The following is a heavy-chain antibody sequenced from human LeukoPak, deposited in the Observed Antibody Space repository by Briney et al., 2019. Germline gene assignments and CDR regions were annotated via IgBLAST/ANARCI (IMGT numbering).Heavy chain of an antibody. V-gene: IGHV3-15*07. CDR3: ATDFYDST. D-gene: IGHD3-22*01. Sequence: GSLRPSCATSGFTFSNAWMNWVRQAPGKGLEWVGRIRSNSDGGTIDYAAPVKGRFTLSRDDSKTTLYLQMNSLQTEDTAVYYCATDFYDSTWGQGTLVTVSS. J-gene: IGHJ5*02. CDR2: IRSNSDGGTI. CDR1: GFTFSNAW.